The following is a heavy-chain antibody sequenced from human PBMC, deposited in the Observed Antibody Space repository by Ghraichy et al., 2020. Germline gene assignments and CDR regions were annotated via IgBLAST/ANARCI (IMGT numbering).Heavy chain of an antibody. CDR1: GFTFSRHW. D-gene: IGHD4-17*01. CDR2: IKSDRSDS. Sequence: GGSLRLSCAASGFTFSRHWMSWVRQAPGKGLEWVASIKSDRSDSFYLDSVKDRFTISRDNAENSVSLEMTSLRAEDTAIYYCARDPYGDYKYGGTDYWGRGTLVSVSS. J-gene: IGHJ4*02. CDR3: ARDPYGDYKYGGTDY. V-gene: IGHV3-7*01.